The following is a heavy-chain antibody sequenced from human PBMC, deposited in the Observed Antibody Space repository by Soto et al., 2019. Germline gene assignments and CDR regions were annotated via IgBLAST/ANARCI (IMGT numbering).Heavy chain of an antibody. V-gene: IGHV1-8*01. CDR1: GYTFTSYD. Sequence: ASVKVSFKASGYTFTSYDINWVRQATGQGLEWMGWMNPNSGNTGYAQKFQGRVTMTRNKSISTAYIELSSLRSEDTAVYYFARGEVSYTSSSWFDSWGQGTLVTVSS. J-gene: IGHJ5*01. CDR2: MNPNSGNT. CDR3: ARGEVSYTSSSWFDS. D-gene: IGHD6-6*01.